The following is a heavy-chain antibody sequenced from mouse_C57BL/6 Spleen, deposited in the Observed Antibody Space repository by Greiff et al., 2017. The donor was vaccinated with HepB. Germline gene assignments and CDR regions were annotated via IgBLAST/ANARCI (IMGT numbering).Heavy chain of an antibody. CDR1: GYAFSSSW. CDR3: ATTDYGNYGWYFDV. D-gene: IGHD2-1*01. CDR2: IYPGDGDT. J-gene: IGHJ1*03. Sequence: QVQLQQSGPELVKPWASVKISCKASGYAFSSSWMNWVKQRPGKGLEWIGRIYPGDGDTNYNGKFKGKPTLTADKSSSTAYMQLSSLTSEDSAVYFCATTDYGNYGWYFDVWGTGTTVTVSS. V-gene: IGHV1-82*01.